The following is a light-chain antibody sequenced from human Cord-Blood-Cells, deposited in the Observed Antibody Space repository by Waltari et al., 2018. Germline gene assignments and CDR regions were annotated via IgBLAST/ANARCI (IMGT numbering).Light chain of an antibody. Sequence: QSVLTQPPSASGTPGQRVTISWSGSSSNIGSNYVYWYQQLHGTAPKLLIYRNNQRPSGVPDRFSGSKSGTSASLAISGLRSEDEADYYCAAWDDSLSGWVFGGGTKLTVL. CDR3: AAWDDSLSGWV. V-gene: IGLV1-47*01. J-gene: IGLJ3*02. CDR1: SSNIGSNY. CDR2: RNN.